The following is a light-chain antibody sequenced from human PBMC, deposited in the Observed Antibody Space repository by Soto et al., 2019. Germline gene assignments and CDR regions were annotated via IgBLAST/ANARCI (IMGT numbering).Light chain of an antibody. CDR3: SSYAGSNNLYV. Sequence: QSVLTQPPSASGSPGQSVTISCTGTSSDVGGYNYVSWYQQHPGKAPKLMIYEVSKRPSGVPDRFSGSKSGNTAPLTVSGLQAEDEADYYCSSYAGSNNLYVFGTGTKVTVL. CDR1: SSDVGGYNY. J-gene: IGLJ1*01. V-gene: IGLV2-8*01. CDR2: EVS.